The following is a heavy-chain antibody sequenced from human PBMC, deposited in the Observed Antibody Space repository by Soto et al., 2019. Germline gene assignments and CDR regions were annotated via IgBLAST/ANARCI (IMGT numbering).Heavy chain of an antibody. D-gene: IGHD6-6*01. CDR2: ISYDGSNK. CDR1: GFTFSSYA. Sequence: QVQLVESGGGVVQPGRSLRLSCAASGFTFSSYAMHWVRQAPGKGLEWVAVISYDGSNKYYADSVKGRFTISRDNSKSTLYLQMNSLRAEDTAVYYCARDRKGASIAARMYYYYGMDVWGQGTTVTVSS. J-gene: IGHJ6*02. V-gene: IGHV3-30-3*01. CDR3: ARDRKGASIAARMYYYYGMDV.